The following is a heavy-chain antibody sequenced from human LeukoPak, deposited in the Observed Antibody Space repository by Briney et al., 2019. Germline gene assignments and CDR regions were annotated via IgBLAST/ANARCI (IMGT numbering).Heavy chain of an antibody. CDR2: IYHSGST. CDR3: ANLAGIAAAGTHDTLDY. J-gene: IGHJ4*02. CDR1: GGSISSSNW. D-gene: IGHD6-13*01. V-gene: IGHV4-4*02. Sequence: SETLSLTCAVSGGSISSSNWWSWVRQPPGKGLEWIGEIYHSGSTNYNPSLKSRVTISVDKSKNQFSLKLSSVTAADTAVYYCANLAGIAAAGTHDTLDYWGQGTLVTVSS.